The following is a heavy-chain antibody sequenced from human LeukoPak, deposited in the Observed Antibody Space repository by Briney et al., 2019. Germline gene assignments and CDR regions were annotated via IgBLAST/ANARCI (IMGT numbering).Heavy chain of an antibody. V-gene: IGHV3-74*01. CDR2: INSDGSST. CDR3: ARGIAVAPLGY. D-gene: IGHD6-19*01. J-gene: IGHJ4*02. CDR1: GFTFSSYW. Sequence: GGSLRLSCAASGFTFSSYWMHWVRQVPGKGLVWVSRINSDGSSTTYADSVKGRFSISRDNAKNTLYLQMNSLRAEDTAVYYCARGIAVAPLGYWGQGTLVTVSS.